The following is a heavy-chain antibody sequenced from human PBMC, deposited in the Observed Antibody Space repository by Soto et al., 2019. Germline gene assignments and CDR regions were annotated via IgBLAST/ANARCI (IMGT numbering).Heavy chain of an antibody. CDR1: GYSFAGYW. Sequence: GESLRISCKGSGYSFAGYWITWVRQKPGKGLEWMGRIDPSDSQTYYSPSFRGHVTISVTKSITTVFLQWSSLRASDTAMYYCARQIYDSDTGPNFQYYFDSWGQGTPVTVSS. J-gene: IGHJ4*02. CDR2: IDPSDSQT. V-gene: IGHV5-10-1*01. CDR3: ARQIYDSDTGPNFQYYFDS. D-gene: IGHD3-22*01.